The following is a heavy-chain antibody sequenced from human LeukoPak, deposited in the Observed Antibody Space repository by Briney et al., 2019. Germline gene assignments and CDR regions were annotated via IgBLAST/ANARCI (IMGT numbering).Heavy chain of an antibody. V-gene: IGHV4-30-2*01. J-gene: IGHJ5*02. CDR3: ARVDDSSDNWFDP. CDR2: IYHSGST. Sequence: SETLSLTCTVSGGSISSGGYYWSWIRQPPGKGLEWIGYIYHSGSTYYNPSLKSRVTISVDRSKNQFSLKLSSVTAADTAVYYCARVDDSSDNWFDPWGQGTLVTVSS. D-gene: IGHD2-15*01. CDR1: GGSISSGGYY.